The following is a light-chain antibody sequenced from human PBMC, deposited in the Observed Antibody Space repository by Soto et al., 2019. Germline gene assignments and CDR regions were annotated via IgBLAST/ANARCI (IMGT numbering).Light chain of an antibody. Sequence: EIVLTQSPGTLSLSPGERATLSCRASQSVSSSYLAWYQQKPGQAPRLLIYGASSRATGIPDRFSDSGSGTDFTLTISRLEPEDVAGYYCQQYRSSLLTFGGGTKVEIK. J-gene: IGKJ4*01. V-gene: IGKV3-20*01. CDR1: QSVSSSY. CDR2: GAS. CDR3: QQYRSSLLT.